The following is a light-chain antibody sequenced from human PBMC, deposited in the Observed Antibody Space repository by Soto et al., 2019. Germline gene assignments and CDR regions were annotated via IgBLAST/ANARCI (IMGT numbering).Light chain of an antibody. CDR1: RSAIGAYHF. CDR2: DVN. CDR3: TSWSTSTTMI. J-gene: IGLJ2*01. V-gene: IGLV2-14*03. Sequence: QSPLTQPASVSGSPGQSITISCTGTRSAIGAYHFVSWYQQHPGKAPKLMLYDVNIRPSGVSNRFSGSKSGNTASLTISGLQAEDEADYYCTSWSTSTTMIFGGWSKLTVL.